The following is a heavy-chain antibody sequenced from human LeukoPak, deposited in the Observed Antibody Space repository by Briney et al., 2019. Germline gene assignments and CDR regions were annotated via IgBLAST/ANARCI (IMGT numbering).Heavy chain of an antibody. Sequence: SETLSLTCTVSGGSISSYYWSWIRQPPGKGLEWIGYIYYSGSTNYNPSLKSRVTISVDTSKNQFSLKLSSVTAADTAVYYCARARIAVAGTIGYFDYWGQGTLVTVSS. CDR1: GGSISSYY. D-gene: IGHD6-19*01. CDR2: IYYSGST. J-gene: IGHJ4*02. V-gene: IGHV4-59*01. CDR3: ARARIAVAGTIGYFDY.